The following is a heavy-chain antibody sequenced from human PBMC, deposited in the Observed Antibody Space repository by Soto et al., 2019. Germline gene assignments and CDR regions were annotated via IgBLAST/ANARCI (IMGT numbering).Heavy chain of an antibody. CDR2: INPNSGGT. CDR1: GYTFTGYY. Sequence: GGPVKVSCKASGYTFTGYYMHWVRPAHGQGLEWMGWINPNSGGTNYAQKFQGWVTMTRDTSISTAYMELSRLRSDDTAVYYCARDQNVVVVAATQYYYGMDVWGQGTTVTVSS. V-gene: IGHV1-2*04. D-gene: IGHD2-15*01. CDR3: ARDQNVVVVAATQYYYGMDV. J-gene: IGHJ6*02.